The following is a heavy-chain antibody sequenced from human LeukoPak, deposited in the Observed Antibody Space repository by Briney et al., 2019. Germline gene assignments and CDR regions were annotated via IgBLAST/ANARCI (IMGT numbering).Heavy chain of an antibody. J-gene: IGHJ6*03. CDR2: IIPIFGTA. Sequence: SVKVSCKASGGSFSSYAISWVRQAPGQGLEWMGGIIPIFGTANYAQKFQGRVTITTDESTSTAYMELSSLRSEDTAVYYCARERVSFGYSVRGKNYYYYMDVWGKGTTATVSS. D-gene: IGHD5/OR15-5a*01. CDR1: GGSFSSYA. CDR3: ARERVSFGYSVRGKNYYYYMDV. V-gene: IGHV1-69*05.